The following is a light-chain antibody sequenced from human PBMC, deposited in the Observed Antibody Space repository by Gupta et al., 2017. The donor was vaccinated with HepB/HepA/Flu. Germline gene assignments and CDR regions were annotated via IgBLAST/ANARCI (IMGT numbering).Light chain of an antibody. V-gene: IGLV3-1*01. CDR3: QAWDSSTYVV. CDR2: EDR. CDR1: KLGNKY. J-gene: IGLJ2*01. Sequence: SYELTQPPSVSVSPGQTASITCSGDKLGNKYVCWYQQRPGQSPVLVIYEDRKRPSGIPERFSGSNSGNTATLTISGTQAMDESDYYCQAWDSSTYVVFGGGTKLTV.